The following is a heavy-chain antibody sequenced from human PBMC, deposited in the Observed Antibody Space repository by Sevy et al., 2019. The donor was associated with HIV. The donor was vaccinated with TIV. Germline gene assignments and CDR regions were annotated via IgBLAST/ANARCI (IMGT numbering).Heavy chain of an antibody. Sequence: GGSLRLSCAASGFPFNDHAMHWVRQVPGKGLEWVSGVSWNSRYIGYADSVKGRFTISRDNARHFLYLKMNSLRPEDMALYYCAKDINRGCDGVNCYSYYYYFYCLDVWGQGTTVTVSS. CDR3: AKDINRGCDGVNCYSYYYYFYCLDV. CDR2: VSWNSRYI. D-gene: IGHD2-21*01. CDR1: GFPFNDHA. J-gene: IGHJ6*02. V-gene: IGHV3-9*03.